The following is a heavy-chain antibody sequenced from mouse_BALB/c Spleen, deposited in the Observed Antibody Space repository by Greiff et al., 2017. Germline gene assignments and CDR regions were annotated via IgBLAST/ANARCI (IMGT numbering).Heavy chain of an antibody. CDR3: AGAYGNYPYYAMDY. Sequence: EGKLVESGGGLVQPGGSRKLSCAASGFTFSSFGMHWVRQAPEKGLEWVAYISSGSSTIYYADTVKGRFTISRDNPKNTLFLQMTSLRSEDTAMYYCAGAYGNYPYYAMDYWGQGTSVTVSS. J-gene: IGHJ4*01. CDR2: ISSGSSTI. V-gene: IGHV5-17*02. D-gene: IGHD2-10*02. CDR1: GFTFSSFG.